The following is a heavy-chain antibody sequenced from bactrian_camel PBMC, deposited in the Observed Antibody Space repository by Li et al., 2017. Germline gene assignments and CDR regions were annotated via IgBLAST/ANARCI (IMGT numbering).Heavy chain of an antibody. CDR2: ITSEGYST. CDR1: GYTPSRNC. D-gene: IGHD7*01. Sequence: HVQLVESGGGSVQSGGSLRLSCVGSGYTPSRNCVAWFRQAPGNEREAVASITSEGYSTYYIGSVKGRFTVSRDDNKNTVYLGMNTLQPEDTAVYYCAARVTGGCVNLSERYSYWGQGTQVTVS. CDR3: AARVTGGCVNLSERYSY. V-gene: IGHV3-3*01. J-gene: IGHJ4*01.